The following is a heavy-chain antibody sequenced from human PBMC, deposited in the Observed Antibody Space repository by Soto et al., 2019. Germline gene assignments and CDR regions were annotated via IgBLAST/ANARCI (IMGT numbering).Heavy chain of an antibody. D-gene: IGHD6-19*01. Sequence: GASVKVSCKASGYTFTGYAMHWVRQPPGQRLEWMGWINAANGNTKYSQKFQGRVTITRDTSASTAYMELSSLRSEDTAVYYCARAVAVPADFDYWGQGSLVTVSS. CDR3: ARAVAVPADFDY. V-gene: IGHV1-3*01. CDR1: GYTFTGYA. J-gene: IGHJ4*02. CDR2: INAANGNT.